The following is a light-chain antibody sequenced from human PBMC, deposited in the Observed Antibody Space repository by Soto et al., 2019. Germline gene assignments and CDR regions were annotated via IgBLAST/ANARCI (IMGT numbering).Light chain of an antibody. CDR2: DVS. Sequence: DIQMPQSPSTLSASVGDRVTITCRASQRISSWLAWYQQKPGKAPKLLIYDVSSLESGVPSRFSGSGSGTEFTLTISSLQPDDFATYYCQQYNSYLWTFGQGTKVDIK. J-gene: IGKJ1*01. V-gene: IGKV1-5*01. CDR1: QRISSW. CDR3: QQYNSYLWT.